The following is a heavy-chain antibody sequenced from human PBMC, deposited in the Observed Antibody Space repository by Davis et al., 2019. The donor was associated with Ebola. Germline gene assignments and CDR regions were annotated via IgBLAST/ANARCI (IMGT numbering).Heavy chain of an antibody. D-gene: IGHD3-16*01. CDR3: ARASPIGLPSQRLYYHHGMDV. V-gene: IGHV4-4*02. CDR2: IYHTGST. CDR1: GDSITSSNR. Sequence: PSETLSLTCAVSGDSITSSNRWSWVRPPPGKGPEWIGEIYHTGSTNYNPPLKSRVTISVDKSKNQFSLKLSSVTAADTAVYYCARASPIGLPSQRLYYHHGMDVWGQGTTVTVSS. J-gene: IGHJ6*02.